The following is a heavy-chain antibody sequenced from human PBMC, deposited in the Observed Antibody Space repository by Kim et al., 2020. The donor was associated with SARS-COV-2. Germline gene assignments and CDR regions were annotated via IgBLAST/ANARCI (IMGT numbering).Heavy chain of an antibody. Sequence: SESLSLTCTVSGVSIDTSDYYWAWTRQPPGQGLEWIASIYFTGTTFYSPFLKSRATVSIDTSKDQFLLDLNSVTTTDTSLYYWARQVSVGRHFDYCGQG. CDR2: IYFTGTT. J-gene: IGHJ4*02. V-gene: IGHV4-39*01. CDR1: GVSIDTSDYY. D-gene: IGHD1-26*01. CDR3: ARQVSVGRHFDY.